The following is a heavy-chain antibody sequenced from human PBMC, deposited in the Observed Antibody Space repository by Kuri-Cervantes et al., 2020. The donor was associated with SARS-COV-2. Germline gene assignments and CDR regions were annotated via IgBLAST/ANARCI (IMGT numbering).Heavy chain of an antibody. V-gene: IGHV1-18*01. Sequence: ASVKVSCKASGYTFTSYGISWVRQAPGQGLEWMGWIGAYNGNTNYAQKLQGRVTMTTDTSTSTAYMELRSLRSEDTAVYYCARGGYYDSSGKHDYWGQGTLVTVSS. J-gene: IGHJ4*02. CDR2: IGAYNGNT. CDR1: GYTFTSYG. D-gene: IGHD3-22*01. CDR3: ARGGYYDSSGKHDY.